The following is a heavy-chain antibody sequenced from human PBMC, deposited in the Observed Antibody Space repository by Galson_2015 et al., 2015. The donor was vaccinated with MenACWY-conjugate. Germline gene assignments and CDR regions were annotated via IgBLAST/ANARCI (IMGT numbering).Heavy chain of an antibody. Sequence: SLRLSCAASGFTFSTYWMSWVRQAPGKGLEWVANIKKDGSEKYYVDSVKGRFTISRDNAKNSLYLQMKSLRVEDTAVYYCARAITISGVVYAGHYGMDVWGQGTTVIVSS. CDR3: ARAITISGVVYAGHYGMDV. J-gene: IGHJ6*02. V-gene: IGHV3-7*03. CDR1: GFTFSTYW. CDR2: IKKDGSEK. D-gene: IGHD3-3*01.